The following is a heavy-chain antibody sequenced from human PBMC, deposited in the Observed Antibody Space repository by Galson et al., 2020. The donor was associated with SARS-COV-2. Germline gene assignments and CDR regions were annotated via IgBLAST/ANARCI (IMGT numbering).Heavy chain of an antibody. Sequence: SVKVSCKASGGTFSSYAISWVRQAPGQGLEWMGGIIPIFGTANYAQKFQGRVTITADESTSTAYMELSSLRSEDTAVYYCARGGWSKEGPYYYSVMDVWAKGPTVTVSS. CDR1: GGTFSSYA. V-gene: IGHV1-69*13. J-gene: IGHJ6*04. D-gene: IGHD6-19*01. CDR3: ARGGWSKEGPYYYSVMDV. CDR2: IIPIFGTA.